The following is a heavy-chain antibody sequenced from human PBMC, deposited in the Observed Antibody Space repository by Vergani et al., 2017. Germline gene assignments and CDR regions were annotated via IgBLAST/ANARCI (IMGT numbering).Heavy chain of an antibody. CDR2: IIPIFGTA. CDR1: GGTFSSYA. Sequence: QVQLVQSGAEVKKPGSSVKVSCKASGGTFSSYAISWVRQAPGQGLEWMGRIIPIFGTANYAQKFQGKVTITADESTSTAYMELSSLRSEDTAVYYCARARVLAARFGEFDMDVWGKGTTVTVSS. CDR3: ARARVLAARFGEFDMDV. D-gene: IGHD3-10*01. V-gene: IGHV1-69*18. J-gene: IGHJ6*03.